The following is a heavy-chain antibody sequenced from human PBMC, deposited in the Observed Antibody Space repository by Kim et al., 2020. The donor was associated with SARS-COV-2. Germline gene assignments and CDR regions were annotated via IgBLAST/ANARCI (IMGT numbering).Heavy chain of an antibody. Sequence: ASVKVSCKSSGYTFADYALHWVRQAPGHRLEWMGWINAGNGNTRYSQNFQGRVAITRDTSASTAYMELNRLRSEDTAVYYCAREGHEGGYLTWGQGTMVIVSS. CDR3: AREGHEGGYLT. CDR1: GYTFADYA. D-gene: IGHD3-22*01. CDR2: INAGNGNT. V-gene: IGHV1-3*01. J-gene: IGHJ3*01.